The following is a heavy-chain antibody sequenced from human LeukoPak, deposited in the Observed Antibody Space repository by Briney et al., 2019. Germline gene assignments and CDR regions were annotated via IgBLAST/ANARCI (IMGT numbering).Heavy chain of an antibody. V-gene: IGHV4-59*01. D-gene: IGHD4-23*01. J-gene: IGHJ4*02. CDR1: GGSISSYY. Sequence: SETLSLTCTVSGGSISSYYWSWIRQPPGRGLEWIGYIYYSGSTNYNPSLKSRVTISVDTSKNQFSLKLSSVTAADTAVYYCARGANSAIGYWGQGTLVTVSS. CDR2: IYYSGST. CDR3: ARGANSAIGY.